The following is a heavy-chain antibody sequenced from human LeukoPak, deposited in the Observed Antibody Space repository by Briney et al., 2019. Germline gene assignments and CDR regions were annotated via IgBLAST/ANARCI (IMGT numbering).Heavy chain of an antibody. J-gene: IGHJ4*02. D-gene: IGHD5-24*01. V-gene: IGHV1-18*01. Sequence: ASVKVSCKASGYTFTTYGIIWVRQAPGQGLEWMGWISAYNGNTNYAQKLQGRVTMTTDTSTSTAYMELRSLTSDDTAVYYCASGDGFLYYFDFWGQGTLVTVSS. CDR3: ASGDGFLYYFDF. CDR2: ISAYNGNT. CDR1: GYTFTTYG.